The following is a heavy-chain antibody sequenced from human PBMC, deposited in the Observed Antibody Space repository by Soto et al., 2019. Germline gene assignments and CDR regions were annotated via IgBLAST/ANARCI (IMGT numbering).Heavy chain of an antibody. D-gene: IGHD6-13*01. CDR3: AKYSTSWRGGQFDF. J-gene: IGHJ4*02. V-gene: IGHV3-23*01. CDR1: GFTFSSYA. Sequence: EVQLLESGGGLVQPGGSLRLSCAASGFTFSSYAISWVRQAPGKGLEWVLAVGSSGGSTSYADSVKGRFTISSDNSKNTLYMQMNSLRAEDTAVSYCAKYSTSWRGGQFDFWGQGTLITVS. CDR2: VGSSGGST.